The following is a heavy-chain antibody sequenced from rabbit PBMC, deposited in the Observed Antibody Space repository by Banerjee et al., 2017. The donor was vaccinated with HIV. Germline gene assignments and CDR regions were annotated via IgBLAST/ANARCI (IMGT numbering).Heavy chain of an antibody. CDR3: VRDLAAVTGWNLNL. D-gene: IGHD7-1*01. CDR1: GFSFSSSYW. Sequence: QSLEESGGDLVKPGGSLTLTCTASGFSFSSSYWMCWVRQAPGKGLEWIGCMNAGTSGGSYYARWAKGRFTISRTSSTTVTLQMTSLTGADTATYFCVRDLAAVTGWNLNLWGPGTLVTVS. J-gene: IGHJ4*01. CDR2: MNAGTSGGS. V-gene: IGHV1S40*01.